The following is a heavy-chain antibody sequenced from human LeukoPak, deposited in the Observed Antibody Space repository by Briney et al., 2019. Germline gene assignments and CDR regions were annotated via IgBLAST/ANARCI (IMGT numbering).Heavy chain of an antibody. J-gene: IGHJ4*02. D-gene: IGHD1-1*01. CDR3: ATGNDQRKTGY. Sequence: SQTLSLTCTVLGGSISYNYWSWIRQPQTKALEWIGYISQTGSTNYNPSLKSRVTMSLDRSKNQISLRLTSVTAADTAVYYCATGNDQRKTGYWGQGTLVTVSS. CDR2: ISQTGST. V-gene: IGHV4-59*01. CDR1: GGSISYNY.